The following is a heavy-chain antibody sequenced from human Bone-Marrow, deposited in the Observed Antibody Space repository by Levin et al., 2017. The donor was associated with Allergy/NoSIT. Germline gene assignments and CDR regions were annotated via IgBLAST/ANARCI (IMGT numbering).Heavy chain of an antibody. J-gene: IGHJ6*02. V-gene: IGHV3-30*04. D-gene: IGHD3-10*01. CDR1: GFTFSSYA. CDR3: ARDSRYDIWFGELLSHYYYYGMDV. CDR2: ISYDGSNK. Sequence: GGSLRLSCAASGFTFSSYAMHWVRQAPGKGLEWVAVISYDGSNKYYADSVKGRFTISRDNSKNTLYLQMNSLRAEDTAVYYCARDSRYDIWFGELLSHYYYYGMDVWGQGTTVTVSS.